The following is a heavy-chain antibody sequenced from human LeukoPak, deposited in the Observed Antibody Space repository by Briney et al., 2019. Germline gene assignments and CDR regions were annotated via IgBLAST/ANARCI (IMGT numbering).Heavy chain of an antibody. V-gene: IGHV3-43*01. D-gene: IGHD3-22*01. CDR2: ISWDGGTT. Sequence: PGGSLRLSCEASGFTFDDYTMHWVRQSPGKGLEWVSLISWDGGTTYYADSVRGRFTISRDNSKTSLYLQMNSLRTEDTALYYCAKDRGYYYDSSAYGSYFDYWGQGTLVTVSS. J-gene: IGHJ4*02. CDR1: GFTFDDYT. CDR3: AKDRGYYYDSSAYGSYFDY.